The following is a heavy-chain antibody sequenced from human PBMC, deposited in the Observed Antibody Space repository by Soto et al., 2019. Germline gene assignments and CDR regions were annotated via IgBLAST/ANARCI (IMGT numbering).Heavy chain of an antibody. Sequence: ASVKVSCKASGYTFTSCGISWVRQAPGQGLEWMGWISAYNGNTNYAQKLQGRVTMTTDTSTSTVYMELSSLRSEDTAVYYCASWHYYGSGSYYYYGMDVWGQGTTVTVSS. CDR3: ASWHYYGSGSYYYYGMDV. V-gene: IGHV1-18*01. J-gene: IGHJ6*02. CDR2: ISAYNGNT. CDR1: GYTFTSCG. D-gene: IGHD3-10*01.